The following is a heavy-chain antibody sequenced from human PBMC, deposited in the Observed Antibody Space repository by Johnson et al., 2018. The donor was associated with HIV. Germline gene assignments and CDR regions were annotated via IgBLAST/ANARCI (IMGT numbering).Heavy chain of an antibody. CDR2: ISYDGSNK. Sequence: QVQLVESGGGVVQPGRSLRLSCAASGFTFSSYGMHWVRQAPGKGLEWVAVISYDGSNKYYADSVKGRFTISRDNSENTLYLQMGSLRAEDMAVYYCARGGRGYSYSYAFDIWGQGTMVTVSS. V-gene: IGHV3-30*03. CDR3: ARGGRGYSYSYAFDI. J-gene: IGHJ3*02. D-gene: IGHD5-18*01. CDR1: GFTFSSYG.